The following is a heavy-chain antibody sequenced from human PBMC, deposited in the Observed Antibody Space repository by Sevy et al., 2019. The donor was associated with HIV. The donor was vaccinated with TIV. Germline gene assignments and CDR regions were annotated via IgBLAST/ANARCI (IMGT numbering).Heavy chain of an antibody. Sequence: GGSLRLSCTASGFTFGDYAMSWFRQAPGKGLEWVGFIRSKANGGTTENAASVKSRFTITSDDSKSIAYLQMNSRKTEATAVYYCTREAPQDYYDSSGYYYAPYDAFDIWGQGTMVTVSS. J-gene: IGHJ3*02. V-gene: IGHV3-49*03. D-gene: IGHD3-22*01. CDR1: GFTFGDYA. CDR2: IRSKANGGTT. CDR3: TREAPQDYYDSSGYYYAPYDAFDI.